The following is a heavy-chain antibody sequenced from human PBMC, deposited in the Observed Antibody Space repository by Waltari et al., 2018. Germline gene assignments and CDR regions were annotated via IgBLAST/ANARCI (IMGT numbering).Heavy chain of an antibody. CDR1: GYSFSDFY. V-gene: IGHV1-2*02. CDR2: INPATGDT. D-gene: IGHD5-12*01. Sequence: QVLLVQSGAEAKKPGASVKLSCRTSGYSFSDFYLHWVRQAPGQGLEWMGWINPATGDTKYALKFPGMVTITSAPTSSTLYMDVAGLTSDDTAFYYCASDGVASAMPFDNWGHGTLVSVSS. CDR3: ASDGVASAMPFDN. J-gene: IGHJ4*03.